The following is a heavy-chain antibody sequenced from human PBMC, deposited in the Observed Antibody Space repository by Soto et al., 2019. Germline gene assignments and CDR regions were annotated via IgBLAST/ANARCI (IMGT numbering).Heavy chain of an antibody. Sequence: GGSLRLSCAASGFTFSSYAVSWVRQAPGKGLEWVSGISISGGRKYYADSAKGRFTISRDNPKNTLYLQMNSLRAEDTAVYYCAKVSGSNSGYDYGWFDPSGQGTLVTVSS. CDR2: ISISGGRK. CDR3: AKVSGSNSGYDYGWFDP. J-gene: IGHJ5*02. V-gene: IGHV3-23*01. CDR1: GFTFSSYA. D-gene: IGHD5-12*01.